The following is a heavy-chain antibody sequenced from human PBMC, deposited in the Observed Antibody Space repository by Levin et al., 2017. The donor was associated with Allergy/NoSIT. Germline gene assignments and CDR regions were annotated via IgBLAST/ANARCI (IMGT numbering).Heavy chain of an antibody. V-gene: IGHV3-21*01. Sequence: GESLKISCAASGFTFSSYSMNWVRQAPGKGLEWVSSISSSSSYIYYADSVKGRFTISRDNAKNSLYLQMNSLRAEDTAVYYCARDGSGSYQDAFDIWGQGTMVTVSS. CDR2: ISSSSSYI. CDR3: ARDGSGSYQDAFDI. CDR1: GFTFSSYS. J-gene: IGHJ3*02. D-gene: IGHD3-10*01.